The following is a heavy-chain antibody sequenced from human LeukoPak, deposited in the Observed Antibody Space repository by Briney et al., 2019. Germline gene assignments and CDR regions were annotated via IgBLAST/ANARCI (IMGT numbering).Heavy chain of an antibody. J-gene: IGHJ6*02. D-gene: IGHD4-17*01. CDR3: ARYDYGDYREYYYYGMDV. Sequence: SLRLSCAASGFTFDDYAMHWVRQAPGKGLEWVSGISWNSGSIGYADSVKGRFTISRDNAKNSLYLQMNSLRAEDTAVYYCARYDYGDYREYYYYGMDVWGQGTTVTVSS. CDR2: ISWNSGSI. V-gene: IGHV3-9*01. CDR1: GFTFDDYA.